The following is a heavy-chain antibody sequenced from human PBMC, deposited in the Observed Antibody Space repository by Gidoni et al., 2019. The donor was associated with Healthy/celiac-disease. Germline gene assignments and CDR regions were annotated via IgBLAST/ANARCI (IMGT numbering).Heavy chain of an antibody. V-gene: IGHV1-2*02. J-gene: IGHJ6*02. CDR2: INPNSGGT. CDR1: GYTFTGSY. Sequence: QVQLVQSGAEVKKPGASVTVSCKASGYTFTGSYMHWVRQAPGQGLEWMGWINPNSGGTNYAQKFQGRVTMTRDTSISTAYMELSRLRSDDTAVYYCARDTYCGGDCYYYGMDVWGQGTTVTVSS. CDR3: ARDTYCGGDCYYYGMDV. D-gene: IGHD2-21*01.